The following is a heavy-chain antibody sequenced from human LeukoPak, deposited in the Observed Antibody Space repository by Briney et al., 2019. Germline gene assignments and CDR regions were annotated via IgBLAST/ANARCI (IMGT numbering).Heavy chain of an antibody. V-gene: IGHV4-4*02. D-gene: IGHD3-10*01. Sequence: PSETLSLTCAVSGGSISSYNWWGWVRQPPGKGLEWIGEIYHSGSTNYDPSLKSRVTISVDTSKNQFSLKLSSVTAADTAVYYCARVLNQYGSGSYFDYWGQGTLVTVSS. CDR1: GGSISSYNW. CDR3: ARVLNQYGSGSYFDY. CDR2: IYHSGST. J-gene: IGHJ4*02.